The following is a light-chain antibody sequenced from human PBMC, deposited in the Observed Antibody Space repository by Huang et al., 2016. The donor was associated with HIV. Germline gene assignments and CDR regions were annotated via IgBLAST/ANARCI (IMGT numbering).Light chain of an antibody. CDR1: QIISAH. CDR3: QQSYSFPRT. Sequence: DIQMTQSPSSLYASVGDRVTISCRASQIISAHLNWYQHRPGRAPKLLIYATSDLQGGVPSRFSGSRSGTQFTLTISSLQPEDFATYYCQQSYSFPRTFGQGTKLDIK. J-gene: IGKJ2*01. V-gene: IGKV1-39*01. CDR2: ATS.